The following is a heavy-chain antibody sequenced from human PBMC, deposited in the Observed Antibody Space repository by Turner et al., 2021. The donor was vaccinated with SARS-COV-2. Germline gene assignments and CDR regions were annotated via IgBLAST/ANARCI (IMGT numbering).Heavy chain of an antibody. CDR1: GCSISSRSYY. Sequence: QLQLQESGPGLVKPSETLSLTCPVSGCSISSRSYYWGWIRQPPGKGLEWIGSIYYSGSTYYNPSLKSRVTISVDTSKNQFSLKLSSVTAADTAVYYCARHWEVAAAAYLARFDPWGQGTLVTVSS. D-gene: IGHD6-13*01. V-gene: IGHV4-39*01. CDR2: IYYSGST. CDR3: ARHWEVAAAAYLARFDP. J-gene: IGHJ5*02.